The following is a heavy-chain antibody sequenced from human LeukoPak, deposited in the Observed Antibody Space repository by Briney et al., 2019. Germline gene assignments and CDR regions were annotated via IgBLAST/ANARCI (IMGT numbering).Heavy chain of an antibody. CDR1: GGSISSSSYY. D-gene: IGHD3-22*01. CDR3: VSYYDSSIDY. V-gene: IGHV4-39*01. CDR2: IYYSGST. J-gene: IGHJ4*02. Sequence: SETLSLTCTVSGGSISSSSYYWGWIRQPPGKGLEWIGRIYYSGSTYDNPSLKSRVTISVDTSKNQFSLKLSSVTAADTAVYYCVSYYDSSIDYWGQGTLVTVSS.